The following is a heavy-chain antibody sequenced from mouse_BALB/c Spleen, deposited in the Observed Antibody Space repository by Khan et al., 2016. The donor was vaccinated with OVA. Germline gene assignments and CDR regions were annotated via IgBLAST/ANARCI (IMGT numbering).Heavy chain of an antibody. J-gene: IGHJ3*01. Sequence: EVKLLESGPGLVKPSQSLSLTCTVTGYSITSEYAWNWIRQFPGNKLEWMGYINYSGNTRFNPYLKSRTSITRDTSKNQFFLQLNSQTTEDTATYYCSRRDCCDCDPFPYWGQGTLVTVSA. CDR1: GYSITSEYA. D-gene: IGHD2-4*01. CDR2: INYSGNT. CDR3: SRRDCCDCDPFPY. V-gene: IGHV3-2*02.